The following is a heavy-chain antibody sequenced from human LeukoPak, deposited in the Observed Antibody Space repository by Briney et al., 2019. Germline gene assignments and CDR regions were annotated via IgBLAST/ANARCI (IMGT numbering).Heavy chain of an antibody. V-gene: IGHV3-48*03. CDR3: ARDSLHYYDSSGYFFFDY. CDR1: GFTFSSYE. CDR2: ISSSGSTI. D-gene: IGHD3-22*01. J-gene: IGHJ4*02. Sequence: PGGSLRLPCAASGFTFSSYEMNWVRQAPGKGLEWVSYISSSGSTIYYADSVKGRFTISRDNAKNSLYLQMDSLRAEDTAVYYFARDSLHYYDSSGYFFFDYWGQGTLVTVSS.